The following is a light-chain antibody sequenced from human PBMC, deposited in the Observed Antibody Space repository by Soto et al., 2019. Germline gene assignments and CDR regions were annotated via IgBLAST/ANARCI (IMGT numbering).Light chain of an antibody. Sequence: EFVLTQSPGTLSLSPGERATLSCRASQTVRNNYLAWYQQKPGQAPRLLIYDASNRATGIPARFSGSGSGTDFTLTISSLEPEDSAVYYCHQRQSWPRTFGQGTKVDIK. CDR2: DAS. V-gene: IGKV3-11*01. CDR3: HQRQSWPRT. CDR1: QTVRNNY. J-gene: IGKJ1*01.